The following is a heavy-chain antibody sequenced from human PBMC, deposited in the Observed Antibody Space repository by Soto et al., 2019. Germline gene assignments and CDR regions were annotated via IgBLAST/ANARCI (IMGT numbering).Heavy chain of an antibody. V-gene: IGHV4-59*01. Sequence: SETLSLTCTVSGGSISSYYWSWIRQPPGKGLEWIGYIYYSGSTNYNPSLKSRVTISVDTSKNQFSLKLSSVTAADTAVYYCARVPWGPNPTYYYYMDVWGKGTTVTVSS. CDR2: IYYSGST. CDR1: GGSISSYY. J-gene: IGHJ6*03. D-gene: IGHD7-27*01. CDR3: ARVPWGPNPTYYYYMDV.